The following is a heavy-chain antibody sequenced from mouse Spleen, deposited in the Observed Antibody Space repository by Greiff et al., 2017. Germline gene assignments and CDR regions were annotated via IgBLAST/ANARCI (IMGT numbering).Heavy chain of an antibody. Sequence: EVMLVESGGGLVKPGGSLKLSCAASGFTFSDYGMHWVRQAPEKGLEWVAYISSGSSTIYYADTVKGRFTISRDNAKNTLFLQMTSLRSEDTAMYYCARGVVARADYWGQGTTLTVSS. J-gene: IGHJ2*01. CDR3: ARGVVARADY. V-gene: IGHV5-17*01. CDR1: GFTFSDYG. CDR2: ISSGSSTI. D-gene: IGHD1-1*01.